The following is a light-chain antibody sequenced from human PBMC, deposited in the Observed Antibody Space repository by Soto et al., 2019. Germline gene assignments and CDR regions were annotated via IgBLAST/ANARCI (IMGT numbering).Light chain of an antibody. CDR2: DAS. V-gene: IGKV1-33*01. Sequence: DIQLTQSPSSLSASVGDRVTITCQASQGINNCLNWYQQKPGKAPKLLIFDASSVETGVPSRFSGSGSGTHFTFTISSLEPEDIATYHCQQYEDLPLTFGGGTRVELK. CDR3: QQYEDLPLT. CDR1: QGINNC. J-gene: IGKJ4*01.